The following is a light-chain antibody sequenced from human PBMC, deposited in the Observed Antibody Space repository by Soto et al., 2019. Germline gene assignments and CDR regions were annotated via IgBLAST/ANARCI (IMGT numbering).Light chain of an antibody. CDR3: QQYSTRVT. J-gene: IGKJ5*01. Sequence: EIVMTQSPATLSVSPGERATLSCRASQSVSSNLAWYQQKPGQAPRLLIYGASTRATGIPARFSGSGSGTEFTPTISSLQSEDFALYHCQQYSTRVTFGQGTRLEIK. CDR1: QSVSSN. V-gene: IGKV3-15*01. CDR2: GAS.